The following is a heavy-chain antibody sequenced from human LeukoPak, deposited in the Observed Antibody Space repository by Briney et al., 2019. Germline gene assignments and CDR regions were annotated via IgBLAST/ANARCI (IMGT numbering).Heavy chain of an antibody. J-gene: IGHJ4*02. Sequence: SETLSLTCIVSXGSISSDYWSWIRQPPGKGLEWIGYIYYSGTTNYNPSLKSRVTMSVDTSKKQFSLKLSSMTAADTAVYYCARSKYYFDYWGQGTLVTVSS. CDR3: ARSKYYFDY. CDR1: XGSISSDY. D-gene: IGHD2/OR15-2a*01. V-gene: IGHV4-59*01. CDR2: IYYSGTT.